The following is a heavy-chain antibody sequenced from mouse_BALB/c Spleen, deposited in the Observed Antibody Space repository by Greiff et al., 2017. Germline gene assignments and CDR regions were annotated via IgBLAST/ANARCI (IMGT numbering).Heavy chain of an antibody. CDR2: INPSNGGT. V-gene: IGHV1S81*02. Sequence: VQLQQSGAELVKPGASVKLSCKASGYTFTSYYMYWVKQRPGQGLEWIGGINPSNGGTNFNEKFKSKATLTVDKSSSTAYMQLSSLTSEDSAVYYCTRWFFYAMDYWGQGTSVTVSS. J-gene: IGHJ4*01. CDR3: TRWFFYAMDY. D-gene: IGHD2-2*01. CDR1: GYTFTSYY.